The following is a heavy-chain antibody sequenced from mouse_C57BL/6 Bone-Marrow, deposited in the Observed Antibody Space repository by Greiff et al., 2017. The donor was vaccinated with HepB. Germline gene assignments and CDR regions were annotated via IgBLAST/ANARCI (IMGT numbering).Heavy chain of an antibody. CDR1: GFTFSDYY. CDR3: ARKTAQAKGYAMDY. V-gene: IGHV5-12*01. D-gene: IGHD3-2*02. Sequence: VHLVESGGGLVQPGGSLKLSCAASGFTFSDYYMYWVRQTPEKRLEWVAYISNGGGSTYYPDTVKGRFTISRDNAKNTLYLQMSRLKSEDTAMYYCARKTAQAKGYAMDYWGQGTSVTVSS. J-gene: IGHJ4*01. CDR2: ISNGGGST.